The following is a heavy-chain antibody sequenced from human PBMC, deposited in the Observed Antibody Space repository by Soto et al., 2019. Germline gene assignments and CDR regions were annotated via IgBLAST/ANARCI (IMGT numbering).Heavy chain of an antibody. CDR3: ARERGCTNGVCYYFDY. Sequence: SETLSLTCAVSSGSISSSNWWSWVRQPPGKGLEWIGEIYHSGSTNYNPSLKSRVTISVDKSKNQFSLKLSSVTAADTAVYYCARERGCTNGVCYYFDYWGQGTLVTVSS. CDR1: SGSISSSNW. J-gene: IGHJ4*02. V-gene: IGHV4-4*02. D-gene: IGHD2-8*01. CDR2: IYHSGST.